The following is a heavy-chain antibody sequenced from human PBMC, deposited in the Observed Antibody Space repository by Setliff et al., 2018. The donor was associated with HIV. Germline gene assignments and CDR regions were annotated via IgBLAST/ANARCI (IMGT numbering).Heavy chain of an antibody. CDR2: IKSKADGGAT. V-gene: IGHV3-15*01. D-gene: IGHD3-10*01. CDR1: GFTFSNYE. J-gene: IGHJ4*02. Sequence: AGGSLRLSCAASGFTFSNYEMSWVRQAPGKGLEWVGRIKSKADGGATDYAAPVKGRFSISRDDSKNMLYLQMNSLETEDTAVYYCTTDLIIRGVIIDGALRWGQGTLVTVSS. CDR3: TTDLIIRGVIIDGALR.